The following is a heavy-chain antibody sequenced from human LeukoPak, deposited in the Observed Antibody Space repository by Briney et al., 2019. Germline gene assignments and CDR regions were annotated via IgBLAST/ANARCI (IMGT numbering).Heavy chain of an antibody. Sequence: GASVKVSCKASGYTFTGYYMHWVRQAPGQGLEWMAWINAYNGDTNYAQKFQGRVTLTTDTPTSTAYMELRSLRSEDTAVYYCARDGSGVWFDYWGQGTLVTVSS. D-gene: IGHD3-10*01. V-gene: IGHV1-18*04. CDR1: GYTFTGYY. CDR2: INAYNGDT. J-gene: IGHJ4*02. CDR3: ARDGSGVWFDY.